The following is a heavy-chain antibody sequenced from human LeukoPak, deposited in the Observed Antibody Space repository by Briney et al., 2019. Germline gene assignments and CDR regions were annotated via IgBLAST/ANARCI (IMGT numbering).Heavy chain of an antibody. Sequence: PGGSLRLSCAASGFTFSATWMSWVRQAPRKGLEWVANIKQDGSEQYYVGSVKGRFTISRDNAKNALYLQMNSLRAEDTAVYYCATDRDWTLLDYWGQGTLVTVSS. V-gene: IGHV3-7*01. J-gene: IGHJ4*02. D-gene: IGHD1-1*01. CDR3: ATDRDWTLLDY. CDR1: GFTFSATW. CDR2: IKQDGSEQ.